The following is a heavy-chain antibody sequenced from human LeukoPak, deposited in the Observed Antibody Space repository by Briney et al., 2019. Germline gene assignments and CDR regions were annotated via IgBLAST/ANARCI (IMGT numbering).Heavy chain of an antibody. D-gene: IGHD3-10*01. V-gene: IGHV3-15*01. CDR2: IKSKTDGGTT. J-gene: IGHJ4*02. Sequence: GGSLRLSCAASGFTFSNAWMSWVRQAPGKGLEWVGRIKSKTDGGTTDYAAPVKGRFTISRDDSKNTLYLQMNSLRTEDTAVYYCTTDLYGSGSYGYWGQGTLVTVSS. CDR1: GFTFSNAW. CDR3: TTDLYGSGSYGY.